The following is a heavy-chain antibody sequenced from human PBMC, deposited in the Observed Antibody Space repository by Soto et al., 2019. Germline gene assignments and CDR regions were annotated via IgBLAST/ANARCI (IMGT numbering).Heavy chain of an antibody. Sequence: GVSLRLSCAASGFTFSNYAMNWVRQAPGKGLEWVSGISSSGGSTYYADSVKGRFTISRDNSKNTLYVQMNSLRGEDTALYYCAKAFCTGTSCYLLHYWGQGTLVTVCS. D-gene: IGHD2-2*01. CDR3: AKAFCTGTSCYLLHY. CDR1: GFTFSNYA. V-gene: IGHV3-23*01. CDR2: ISSSGGST. J-gene: IGHJ4*02.